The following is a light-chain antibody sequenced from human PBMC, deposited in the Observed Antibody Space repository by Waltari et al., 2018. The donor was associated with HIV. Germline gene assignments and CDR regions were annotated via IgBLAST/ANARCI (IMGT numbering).Light chain of an antibody. J-gene: IGKJ1*01. Sequence: DIVMTQSPDSLTVSLGESATIHCKSSHSLLYASNNKNFLAWYQQKPGQPPKLLINWAATRESGVPDRLSGSGSETGFTLTISSLQAEDVAIYYCHQYYSIPRTFGQGTKLEI. CDR2: WAA. V-gene: IGKV4-1*01. CDR3: HQYYSIPRT. CDR1: HSLLYASNNKNF.